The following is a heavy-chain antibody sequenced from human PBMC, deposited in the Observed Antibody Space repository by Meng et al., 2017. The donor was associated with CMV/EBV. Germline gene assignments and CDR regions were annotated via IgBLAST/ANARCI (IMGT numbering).Heavy chain of an antibody. CDR3: AKDTFPDTSGLYRSEHFDH. V-gene: IGHV3-23*01. CDR2: ISGSAGRT. Sequence: ETLSLTCTVSGGSVSSGSYYWSWVRQAPGKGLEWVSGISGSAGRTFYADSVKGRFTISRDISKSTLYLQMNSLRAEDSALYYCAKDTFPDTSGLYRSEHFDHWGQGTLVTVSS. J-gene: IGHJ4*02. CDR1: GGSVSSGSYY. D-gene: IGHD3-22*01.